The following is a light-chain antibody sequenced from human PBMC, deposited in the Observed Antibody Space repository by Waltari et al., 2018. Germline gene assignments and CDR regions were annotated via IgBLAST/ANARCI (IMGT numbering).Light chain of an antibody. CDR1: SGLNVGPYR. CDR2: YKSDSER. CDR3: AIWYSNTWV. V-gene: IGLV5-39*01. J-gene: IGLJ3*02. Sequence: QPVLTQPTSLSASPGASARFTCTLRSGLNVGPYRIYWYQQKPGSPPRYLLRYKSDSERQEGSGVPGRFSGSKDASTNAGLLLISGLQSEDEADYYCAIWYSNTWVFGGGTKLTVL.